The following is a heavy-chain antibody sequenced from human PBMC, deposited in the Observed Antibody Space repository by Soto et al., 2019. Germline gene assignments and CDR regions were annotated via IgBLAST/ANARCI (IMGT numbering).Heavy chain of an antibody. Sequence: ASETLSLTCAVYGGSFSGYYWSWIHQPPGKGLEWIGEINHSGSTNYNPSLKSRVTISVDTSKNRFSLKLSSVTAADTAVYYCARAVVVVAANVDWFDPWGQGTLVTVSS. J-gene: IGHJ5*02. CDR1: GGSFSGYY. D-gene: IGHD2-15*01. CDR3: ARAVVVVAANVDWFDP. V-gene: IGHV4-34*01. CDR2: INHSGST.